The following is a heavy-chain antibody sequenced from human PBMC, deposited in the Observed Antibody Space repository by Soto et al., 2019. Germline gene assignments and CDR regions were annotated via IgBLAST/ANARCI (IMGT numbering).Heavy chain of an antibody. Sequence: PSETLSLTCTVSGGSISSGDYYWSWIRQPPGKGLEWIGYNYYSGSTNYNPSLKSRVTISVDTSKNQFSLKLSSVTAADTAVYYCARVRDILTGPLYSGMDVWGQGTTVTVSS. CDR2: NYYSGST. CDR1: GGSISSGDYY. J-gene: IGHJ6*02. CDR3: ARVRDILTGPLYSGMDV. V-gene: IGHV4-30-4*01. D-gene: IGHD3-9*01.